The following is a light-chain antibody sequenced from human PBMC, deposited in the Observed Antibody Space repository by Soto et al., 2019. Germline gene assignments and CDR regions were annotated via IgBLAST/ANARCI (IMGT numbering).Light chain of an antibody. CDR2: GAS. Sequence: DIVITQSPATLSVSQGERATISCRASQSIRTNLAWYQHKPGQAPRLLIYGASTGATGVPARFSGSGSGTEFTLTISSLQSEDFAAYYCQQYNNWPRTFGQGTKVDIK. CDR3: QQYNNWPRT. J-gene: IGKJ1*01. V-gene: IGKV3-15*01. CDR1: QSIRTN.